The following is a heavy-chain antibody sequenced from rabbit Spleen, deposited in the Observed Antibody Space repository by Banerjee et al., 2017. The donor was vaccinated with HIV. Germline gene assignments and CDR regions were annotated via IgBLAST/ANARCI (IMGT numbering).Heavy chain of an antibody. J-gene: IGHJ6*01. CDR3: ARLGHADYPYAYGLKL. Sequence: QEQLVESGGGLVKPEGSLTLTCTASGVSFNNNYYMCWVRQAPGKGLEWIACIYGGDGISTAYASWAKGRFTISKTSSTTVTLQVTSLTAADTATYFCARLGHADYPYAYGLKLWGPGTLVTVS. CDR1: GVSFNNNYY. CDR2: IYGGDGIST. V-gene: IGHV1S45*01. D-gene: IGHD6-1*01.